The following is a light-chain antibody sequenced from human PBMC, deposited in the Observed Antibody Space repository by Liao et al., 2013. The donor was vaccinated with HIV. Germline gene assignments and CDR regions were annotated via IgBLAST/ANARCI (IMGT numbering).Light chain of an antibody. Sequence: SYELTQPPSVSVAPGKTARITCGGNNIGSKSVHWYQQQPGQAPVLVISYDSERPSGIPERFSGSNSGNTATLTISRVEAGDEADYYCQVWDSPSDHRVFGGGTKLTVV. CDR2: YDS. CDR1: NIGSKS. V-gene: IGLV3-21*04. CDR3: QVWDSPSDHRV. J-gene: IGLJ3*02.